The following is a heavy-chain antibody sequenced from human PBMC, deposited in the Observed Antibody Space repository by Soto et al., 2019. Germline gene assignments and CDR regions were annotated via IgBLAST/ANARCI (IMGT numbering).Heavy chain of an antibody. V-gene: IGHV3-9*01. Sequence: EVQLVESGGGLVQPGRSLRLSCAASGFTFDDYAMHWVRQAPGKGLAWVSGISWNSGTIGYADSVKGRFTISRDNAKNSLYLQMNSLRAEDTALYYCAKDASGGYCSGGSCYYYGMDVWGQGTTVTVSS. CDR2: ISWNSGTI. D-gene: IGHD2-15*01. CDR3: AKDASGGYCSGGSCYYYGMDV. CDR1: GFTFDDYA. J-gene: IGHJ6*02.